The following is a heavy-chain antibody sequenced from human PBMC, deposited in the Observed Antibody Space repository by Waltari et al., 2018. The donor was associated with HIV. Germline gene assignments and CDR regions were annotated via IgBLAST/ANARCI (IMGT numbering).Heavy chain of an antibody. J-gene: IGHJ6*02. V-gene: IGHV3-74*01. CDR1: GFTFSNYW. Sequence: VQLVESGGDLAQPGGSLRLSCVASGFTFSNYWMHWVRQVQGKRLVGGARINTDEPTRTYAENVKGRFTISRYNGKNTLYLQMNRLRVEDTAVYYCVSSGLDVWGQGTTVNVSS. CDR2: INTDEPTR. CDR3: VSSGLDV.